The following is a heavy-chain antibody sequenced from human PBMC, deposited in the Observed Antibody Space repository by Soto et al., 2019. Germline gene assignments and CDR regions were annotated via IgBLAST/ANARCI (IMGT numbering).Heavy chain of an antibody. CDR2: IYHSGST. V-gene: IGHV4-30-2*05. Sequence: SVPLCVTWAVADGSIGDRGYSWSWIRQPPGKGLEWIGYIYHSGSTYYNPSLKSRVAFSIDTSKNQFSLRLSSVTAADTAVYYCAREGALLYGGNSDYYDTLDVWGQGTTVTVSS. CDR3: AREGALLYGGNSDYYDTLDV. J-gene: IGHJ6*02. CDR1: DGSIGDRGYS. D-gene: IGHD4-17*01.